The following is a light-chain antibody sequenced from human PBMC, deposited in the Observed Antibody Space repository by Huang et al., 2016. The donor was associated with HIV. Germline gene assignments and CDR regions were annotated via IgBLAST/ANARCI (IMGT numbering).Light chain of an antibody. V-gene: IGKV1-5*03. Sequence: DIQMTQSASTLSASVGDRVTITCRASQTISNWLAWYQQKPGKAPNLLIYKASTSESGVPSRFSGSGSGTEFTLTISSLQPDDFATYYCHHYNSYSGAFGQGTKVEIK. CDR3: HHYNSYSGA. J-gene: IGKJ1*01. CDR1: QTISNW. CDR2: KAS.